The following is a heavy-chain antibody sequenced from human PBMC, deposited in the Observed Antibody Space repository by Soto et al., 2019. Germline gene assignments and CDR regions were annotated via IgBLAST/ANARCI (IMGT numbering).Heavy chain of an antibody. D-gene: IGHD5-18*01. Sequence: GGSLRLSCAASGFTFSSYGMHWVRQAPGKGLEWVAVIWYDGSNKYYADSVKGRFTISRDNAKNTLYLQMNRLRAEDTAVYYCARVSDTAMGFDFDYWGQGTLVTVSS. J-gene: IGHJ4*02. CDR2: IWYDGSNK. CDR1: GFTFSSYG. CDR3: ARVSDTAMGFDFDY. V-gene: IGHV3-33*01.